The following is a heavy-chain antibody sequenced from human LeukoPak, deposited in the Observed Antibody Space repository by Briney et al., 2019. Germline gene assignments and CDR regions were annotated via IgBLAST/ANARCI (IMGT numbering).Heavy chain of an antibody. CDR3: AKAGVAVAGRGVGY. V-gene: IGHV3-30*18. J-gene: IGHJ4*02. CDR2: ISYDGSNK. CDR1: GFTFSSYG. D-gene: IGHD6-19*01. Sequence: PGGSLRLSCAASGFTFSSYGMHWVRQAPGKGLEWVAVISYDGSNKYYADSVKGRFTISRDNSKNTLYLQMNSLRAEDTAVYYCAKAGVAVAGRGVGYWGQGTLVTVSS.